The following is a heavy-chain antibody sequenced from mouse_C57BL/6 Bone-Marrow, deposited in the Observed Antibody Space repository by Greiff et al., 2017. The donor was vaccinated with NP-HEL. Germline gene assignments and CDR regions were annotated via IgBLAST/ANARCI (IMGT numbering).Heavy chain of an antibody. CDR2: IDPSDSYT. CDR3: AREVYYYGSSCYFDV. Sequence: QVQLQQPGAELVKPGASVKLSCKASGYTFTSYWMQWVKQRPGQGLERIGEIDPSDSYTNYTQKFKGKATLTVDTSSSTAYMQLSSLTAEYSAVYYCAREVYYYGSSCYFDVWGTGTTVTVSS. D-gene: IGHD1-1*01. V-gene: IGHV1-50*01. J-gene: IGHJ1*03. CDR1: GYTFTSYW.